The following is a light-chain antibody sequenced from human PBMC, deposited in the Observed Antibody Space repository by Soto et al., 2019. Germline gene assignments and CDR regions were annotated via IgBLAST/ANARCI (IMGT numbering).Light chain of an antibody. CDR2: EAS. Sequence: DIRMTQSPSTLSASVGDRVTITCRASQTINKWLAWYHQKPGKAPQLLIREASKSQSGVPSRFSGSGSGTEFTLTISSLQPDDFATYYCQQYISYSATFGQGTKVEIK. CDR1: QTINKW. CDR3: QQYISYSAT. J-gene: IGKJ1*01. V-gene: IGKV1-5*03.